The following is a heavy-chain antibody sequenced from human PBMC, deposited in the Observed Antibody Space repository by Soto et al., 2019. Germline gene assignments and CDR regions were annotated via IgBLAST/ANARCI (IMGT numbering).Heavy chain of an antibody. CDR1: GYSFTDYN. D-gene: IGHD6-6*01. V-gene: IGHV1-2*02. J-gene: IGHJ1*01. Sequence: ASVKVSCKASGYSFTDYNMHWVRQAPGQGLEWVGWINPNSGGTNYAQKFQGRVNMARDTSITTAYMELTRLRSDDTAVYYCAREGSSSSKYFQHWGQGTLVTV. CDR2: INPNSGGT. CDR3: AREGSSSSKYFQH.